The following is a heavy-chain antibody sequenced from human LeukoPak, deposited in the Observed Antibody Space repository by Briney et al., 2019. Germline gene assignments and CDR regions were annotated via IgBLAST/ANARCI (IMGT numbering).Heavy chain of an antibody. D-gene: IGHD2-2*01. CDR3: ARVIGHAHCSSTSCYERGSFDP. Sequence: ASVKVSCKASVYSFTSYGISWVRQAPGPGLEWMGWISAYNGDTNYAQKLQGRVTMTTDTSTSTAYMELRSLSSDDTAVYYCARVIGHAHCSSTSCYERGSFDPWGQGTLVTVSS. J-gene: IGHJ5*02. CDR2: ISAYNGDT. CDR1: VYSFTSYG. V-gene: IGHV1-18*01.